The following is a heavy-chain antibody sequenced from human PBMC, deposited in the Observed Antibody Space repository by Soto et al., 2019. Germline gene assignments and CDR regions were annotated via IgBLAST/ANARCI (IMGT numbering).Heavy chain of an antibody. Sequence: SETLSLTCAVYGGSFSGYYWSWIRQPPGKGLEWIGEINYSGSTYYNPSLKSRVTISVDTSKNQFSLKLSSVTAADTAVYYCARHVVWFGELLLSHYYYGMDVWGQGTTVTVSS. CDR1: GGSFSGYY. V-gene: IGHV4-34*01. J-gene: IGHJ6*02. CDR3: ARHVVWFGELLLSHYYYGMDV. CDR2: INYSGST. D-gene: IGHD3-10*01.